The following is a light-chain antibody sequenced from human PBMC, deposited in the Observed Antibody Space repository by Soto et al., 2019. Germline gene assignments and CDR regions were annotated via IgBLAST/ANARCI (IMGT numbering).Light chain of an antibody. J-gene: IGKJ1*01. CDR2: DAS. CDR1: QSISSW. Sequence: DIQMTQSPSTLSASVGDRVTITCRASQSISSWLAWYQQKPGKAPRLLIYDASSLESGVPSRFSGSGSGTEFTLTISSLQPDDFETYYCQQYNSYYGTFGQGTKVDI. V-gene: IGKV1-5*01. CDR3: QQYNSYYGT.